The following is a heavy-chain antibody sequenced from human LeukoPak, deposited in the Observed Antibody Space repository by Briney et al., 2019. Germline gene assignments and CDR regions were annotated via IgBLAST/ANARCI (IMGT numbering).Heavy chain of an antibody. J-gene: IGHJ5*02. V-gene: IGHV1-46*01. CDR1: GCTFSSYY. Sequence: SGEVSCKASGCTFSSYYMHWGGEAPGQGLEWRGIITPSGGSTSYAHKFQRSVTTPRDTSTSTVYMELSNLRPEDTAVYYCARADSGGDSSGYKWFDPWGQGTLVTVSS. CDR2: ITPSGGST. D-gene: IGHD3-22*01. CDR3: ARADSGGDSSGYKWFDP.